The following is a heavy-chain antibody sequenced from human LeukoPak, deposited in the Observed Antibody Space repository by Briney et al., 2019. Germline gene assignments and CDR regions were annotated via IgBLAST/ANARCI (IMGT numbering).Heavy chain of an antibody. D-gene: IGHD4-11*01. CDR2: ISSSSSTI. CDR1: GFTFSSYS. V-gene: IGHV3-48*01. J-gene: IGHJ4*02. Sequence: GGSLRLSCAAPGFTFSSYSMNWVRQAPGKGLEWVSYISSSSSTIYYADSVKCRFTISRDNAKNSLYLQMNSLRAEDTAVYYCARGRPSYSLDYWGQGTLVTVSS. CDR3: ARGRPSYSLDY.